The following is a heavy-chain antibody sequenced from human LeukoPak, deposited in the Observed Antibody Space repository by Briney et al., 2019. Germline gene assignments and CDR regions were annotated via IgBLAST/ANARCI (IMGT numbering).Heavy chain of an antibody. CDR2: ISVYNGNT. Sequence: GALVKVSCKASGYTFNTYGISWVRQAPGQGLEWMGWISVYNGNTNYAQKLQGRVTMTTDTSTNTAYMDLRSLRSDDTAVYYCARDGQYTSGWYVHWGQGTLVTVSS. J-gene: IGHJ5*02. D-gene: IGHD6-19*01. V-gene: IGHV1-18*01. CDR3: ARDGQYTSGWYVH. CDR1: GYTFNTYG.